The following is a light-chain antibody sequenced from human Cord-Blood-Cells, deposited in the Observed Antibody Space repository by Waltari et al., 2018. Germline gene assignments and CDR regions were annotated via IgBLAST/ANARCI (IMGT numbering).Light chain of an antibody. CDR3: QQYNSYSYT. V-gene: IGKV1-5*01. J-gene: IGKJ2*01. CDR1: QRISSW. CDR2: DAS. Sequence: DIQMTQSPSTLSASVGERVTITCRASQRISSWLAWYQQKPGKAPKLLIYDASSLESGVPSRFSGSGSGTEFTLTISSLQPDDFATYYCQQYNSYSYTFGQGTKLEIK.